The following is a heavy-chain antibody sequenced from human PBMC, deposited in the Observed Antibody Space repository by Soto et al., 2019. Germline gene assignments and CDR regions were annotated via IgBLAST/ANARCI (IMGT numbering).Heavy chain of an antibody. V-gene: IGHV3-21*01. J-gene: IGHJ5*02. CDR1: GFTFSSYS. D-gene: IGHD2-2*01. CDR3: ARDGDIVVVPAANWFDL. CDR2: ISSSSSYI. Sequence: GGSLRLSCAASGFTFSSYSMNWVRQAPGKGLEWVSSISSSSSYIYYADSVKGRFTISRDNAKNSLYLQMNSLRAEDTAVYYCARDGDIVVVPAANWFDLWGQGTLVTVSS.